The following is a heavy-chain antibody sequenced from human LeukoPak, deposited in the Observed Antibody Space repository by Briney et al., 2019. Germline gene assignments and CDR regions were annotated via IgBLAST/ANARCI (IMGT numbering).Heavy chain of an antibody. Sequence: GGSLRLSCAASEFTFSNFWMSWVRQAPGKGLDWVANIKQDGSENLYVESVKGRLTICRDNAKNSLYLQMNSLRAEDTAVYYCARRGLRSQSGKPYYGSDVWGQGTTVTVSS. J-gene: IGHJ6*02. CDR3: ARRGLRSQSGKPYYGSDV. CDR1: EFTFSNFW. V-gene: IGHV3-7*01. CDR2: IKQDGSEN. D-gene: IGHD3-10*01.